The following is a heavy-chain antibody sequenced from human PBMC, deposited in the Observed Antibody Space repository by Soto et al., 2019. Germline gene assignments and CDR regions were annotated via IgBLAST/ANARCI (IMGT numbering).Heavy chain of an antibody. CDR1: GFTFSSYG. V-gene: IGHV3-30*18. J-gene: IGHJ6*02. D-gene: IGHD1-26*01. Sequence: PGGSLRLSCAASGFTFSSYGMHWVRQAPGKGLEWVAVISYDGSNKYYADSVKGRFTISRDNSKNTLYLQMNSLRAEDTAVYYCAKDLASGTYFGYYYYGMDVWGQGTTVTAP. CDR3: AKDLASGTYFGYYYYGMDV. CDR2: ISYDGSNK.